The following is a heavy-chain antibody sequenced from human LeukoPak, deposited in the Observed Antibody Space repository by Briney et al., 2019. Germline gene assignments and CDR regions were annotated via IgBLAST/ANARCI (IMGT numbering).Heavy chain of an antibody. Sequence: SETLSLTCTVSGGSISSYYWSWIRQPPGKGLEWIGYIYYSGSTNYNPSLKSRVTISVDTSKNQFSLKLSSVTAADTAVYYCASSYYYDSSGYYYGRRAHAFDIWGQGTIVTVSS. J-gene: IGHJ3*02. D-gene: IGHD3-22*01. CDR1: GGSISSYY. V-gene: IGHV4-59*01. CDR3: ASSYYYDSSGYYYGRRAHAFDI. CDR2: IYYSGST.